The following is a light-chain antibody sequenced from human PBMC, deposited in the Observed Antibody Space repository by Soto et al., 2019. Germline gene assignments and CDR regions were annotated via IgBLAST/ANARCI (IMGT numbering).Light chain of an antibody. CDR3: QQYLIAVT. J-gene: IGKJ5*01. CDR2: GAS. CDR1: QSLSGNY. Sequence: EIRLTQSPGPLSLSPGERATLSCRASQSLSGNYLAWYQQKPGQAPRLLIYGASNRATGIPERFSGSGSGTDFTLTISRLEPQDSAMYYCQQYLIAVTCGQGTRREI. V-gene: IGKV3-20*01.